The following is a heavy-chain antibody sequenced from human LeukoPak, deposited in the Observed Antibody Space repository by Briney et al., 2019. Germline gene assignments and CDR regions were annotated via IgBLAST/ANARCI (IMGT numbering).Heavy chain of an antibody. V-gene: IGHV4-30-2*01. CDR3: ASTKSSSWSNWFDP. D-gene: IGHD6-13*01. CDR2: IYHSGST. Sequence: SETLSLTCAVSGGSISSGGYSWSWIRQPPGKGLEWIGYIYHSGSTYYNPSLKSRVTISVDRSKNQFSLKLSSVTAADTAMYYCASTKSSSWSNWFDPWGQGTLVTVSS. J-gene: IGHJ5*02. CDR1: GGSISSGGYS.